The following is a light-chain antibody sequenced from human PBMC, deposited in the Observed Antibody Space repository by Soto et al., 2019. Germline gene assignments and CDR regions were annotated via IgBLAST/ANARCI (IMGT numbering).Light chain of an antibody. CDR1: SSDGGGYNY. V-gene: IGLV2-8*01. CDR3: SSYAASNNLGV. CDR2: EVS. Sequence: QSALTQPPSASGSPGQSVIISCIGTSSDGGGYNYVSWYQQHPGKAPKLMIYEVSKRPSGVPDRFSGSKSGNTASLTVSGLQAEDEADYYCSSYAASNNLGVFGGGTKLTVL. J-gene: IGLJ2*01.